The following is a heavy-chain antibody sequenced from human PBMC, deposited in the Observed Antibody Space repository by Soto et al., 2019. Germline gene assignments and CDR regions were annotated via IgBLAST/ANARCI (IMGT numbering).Heavy chain of an antibody. V-gene: IGHV3-7*03. J-gene: IGHJ4*02. Sequence: EVQLVESGGGLVQPGGSLRLSCAASGFIFSNYWMTWVRQAPGKGLEWVANIKQDGGHVYYVDSVKGRFTISRDNAENSVFLQMNSLRAEDTAVYYCARIGYSSSSLDYWGQGTLVTVSS. D-gene: IGHD6-6*01. CDR3: ARIGYSSSSLDY. CDR1: GFIFSNYW. CDR2: IKQDGGHV.